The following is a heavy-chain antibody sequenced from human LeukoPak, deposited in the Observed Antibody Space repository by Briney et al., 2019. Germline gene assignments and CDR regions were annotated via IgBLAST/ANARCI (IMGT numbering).Heavy chain of an antibody. V-gene: IGHV3-33*06. D-gene: IGHD6-13*01. Sequence: GGSLRLFCAASGFTFSSYGMHGVRQAPGKGLEWVAVIWYDGSNKYYADSVKGRFTISRDNSKNTLYLQMNSLRAEDTAVYYCAKDTGYSSSWYYSYFDYWGQGTLVTVSS. J-gene: IGHJ4*02. CDR1: GFTFSSYG. CDR2: IWYDGSNK. CDR3: AKDTGYSSSWYYSYFDY.